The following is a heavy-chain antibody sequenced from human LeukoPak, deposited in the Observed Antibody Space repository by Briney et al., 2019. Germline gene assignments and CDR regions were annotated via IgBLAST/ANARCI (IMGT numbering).Heavy chain of an antibody. CDR2: IYYSGST. D-gene: IGHD3-10*01. J-gene: IGHJ5*02. V-gene: IGHV4-31*03. CDR1: GGSISSGGYY. Sequence: SETLSLTCTVSGGSISSGGYYWSWSRQHRGKGLEWIGYIYYSGSTYYNPSLKSRVTISVDTSKNQFSLKLSSVTAADTAVYYCARRMGFGELEGWFDPWGQGTLVTVSS. CDR3: ARRMGFGELEGWFDP.